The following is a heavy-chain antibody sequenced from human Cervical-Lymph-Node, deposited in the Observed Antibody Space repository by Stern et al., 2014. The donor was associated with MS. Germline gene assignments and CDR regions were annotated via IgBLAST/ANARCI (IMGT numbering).Heavy chain of an antibody. CDR3: ALGGFGHYFEY. D-gene: IGHD3-10*01. CDR2: NTPVIGTA. Sequence: GQLVESGAEGQKPGSSGKVSCRASGGTFSSSAISWVRQAPGEGLGWTGGNTPVIGTANYAPKYQGRVTIPADESTSTAYMELSSLRSEDTAIYYCALGGFGHYFEYWGQGTLVTVSS. J-gene: IGHJ4*02. V-gene: IGHV1-69*01. CDR1: GGTFSSSA.